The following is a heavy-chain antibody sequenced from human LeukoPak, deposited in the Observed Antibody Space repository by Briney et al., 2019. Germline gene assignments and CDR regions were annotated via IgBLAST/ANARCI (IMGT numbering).Heavy chain of an antibody. D-gene: IGHD3-10*01. V-gene: IGHV4-38-2*02. CDR1: GYSITSGYY. J-gene: IGHJ4*02. CDR3: ARADAGY. CDR2: IYHSGST. Sequence: KPSETLSLTCTVSGYSITSGYYWGWIRQPPGKGPESIGSIYHSGSTYYNSSLRSRVTISVDTSKNQFSLKLTSLTAADTAVYYCARADAGYWGQGILVTVSS.